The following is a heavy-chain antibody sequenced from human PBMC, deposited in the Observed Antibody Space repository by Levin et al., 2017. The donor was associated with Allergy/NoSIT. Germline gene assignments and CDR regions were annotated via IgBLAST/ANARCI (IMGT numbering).Heavy chain of an antibody. CDR2: IDSSGTTI. CDR1: GFTFSSYE. Sequence: GGSLRLSCEASGFTFSSYEMNWVRQAPGKGLEWVSYIDSSGTTIYYADSMKGRFTISRDNARDSLYLQMNSLRAEDTALYYCARVRRGGYKQGYYRYYYGMDVWGQGTTVTVSS. J-gene: IGHJ6*02. CDR3: ARVRRGGYKQGYYRYYYGMDV. V-gene: IGHV3-48*03. D-gene: IGHD5-24*01.